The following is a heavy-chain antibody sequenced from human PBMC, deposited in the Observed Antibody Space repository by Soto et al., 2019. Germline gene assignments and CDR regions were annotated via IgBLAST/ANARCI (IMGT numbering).Heavy chain of an antibody. CDR1: GGTFSSYA. CDR2: ITPIFGTA. D-gene: IGHD5-18*01. Sequence: QVQLVQSGAEVKKPGSSVKVSCKASGGTFSSYAISWVRQAPGQGLEWMGGITPIFGTADYAQKFQGRVTITAAESTSTAYMELSSLRSEDTAVYYCATQGLPNYYSYGMDVWGQGTTVTVSS. V-gene: IGHV1-69*12. J-gene: IGHJ6*02. CDR3: ATQGLPNYYSYGMDV.